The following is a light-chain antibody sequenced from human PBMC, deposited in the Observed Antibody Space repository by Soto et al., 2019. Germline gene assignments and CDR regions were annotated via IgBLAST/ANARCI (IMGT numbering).Light chain of an antibody. CDR3: MQALQTPPT. CDR2: LGS. J-gene: IGKJ1*01. CDR1: QSLLHSNGYKY. V-gene: IGKV2-28*01. Sequence: DIVMTQSPLSLPVTPGEPASISCRSSQSLLHSNGYKYLDWYLQKPGQSPQLLIYLGSNRASGVPDRFSGSGSGTDFTLRISRMEAEDVGVYYCMQALQTPPTFGQGTKVDIK.